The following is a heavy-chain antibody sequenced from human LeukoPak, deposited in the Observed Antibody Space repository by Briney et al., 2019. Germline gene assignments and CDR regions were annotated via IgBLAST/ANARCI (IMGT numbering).Heavy chain of an antibody. Sequence: GRSLRLSCAASGFTFSSYGMHWVRQAPGKGLEWVAVIWYDGSNKYYADSVKGRFTISRDNSKNTLYLQMNSLRAEDTALYYCARDLYSSSPIWGQGTMVTVSS. J-gene: IGHJ3*02. CDR1: GFTFSSYG. V-gene: IGHV3-33*01. CDR2: IWYDGSNK. D-gene: IGHD6-6*01. CDR3: ARDLYSSSPI.